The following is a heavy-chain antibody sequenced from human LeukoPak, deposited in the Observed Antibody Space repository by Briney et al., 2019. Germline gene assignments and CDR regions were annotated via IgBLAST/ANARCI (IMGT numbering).Heavy chain of an antibody. CDR2: IYYIASI. V-gene: IGHV4-59*01. CDR3: ASGERITMGRGINGNWFVP. CDR1: GGSISSYY. Sequence: SETLSLTCTVSGGSISSYYWSWIRQPPGQGLEWIGYIYYIASINNNHSAKSRVTIAVDTAKNQMSLELMAVTAADTAVYYWASGERITMGRGINGNWFVPWGRGTMVTVSS. J-gene: IGHJ5*02. D-gene: IGHD3-10*01.